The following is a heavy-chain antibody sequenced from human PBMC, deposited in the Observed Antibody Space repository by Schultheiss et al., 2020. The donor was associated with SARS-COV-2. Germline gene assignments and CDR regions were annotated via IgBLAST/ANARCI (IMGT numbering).Heavy chain of an antibody. CDR2: INSDGSST. CDR1: GFTFSSYG. V-gene: IGHV3-74*01. CDR3: ARASRRVNPLLPIYYYSGMDV. Sequence: GGSLRLSCAASGFTFSSYGMHWVRQAPGKGLEWVSRINSDGSSTYYADSVKGRFTISRDNARNTVYLQMHSLRAEDTAVYYCARASRRVNPLLPIYYYSGMDVWGHGTTVTVSS. D-gene: IGHD3-22*01. J-gene: IGHJ6*02.